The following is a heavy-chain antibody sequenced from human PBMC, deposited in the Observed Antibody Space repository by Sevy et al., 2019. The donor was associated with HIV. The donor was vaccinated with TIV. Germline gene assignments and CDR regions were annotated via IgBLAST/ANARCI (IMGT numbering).Heavy chain of an antibody. CDR3: ARVCLAASGRGFGAFDM. D-gene: IGHD6-13*01. Sequence: GGSLRLSCAASGFSFSDYYMTWIRQAPGKGLEWVSYISGSTNAIFYADSVKGRFIISRDNTKKSLFLRMNTLRAEDSAVYCCARVCLAASGRGFGAFDMWGQGTMVTVSS. V-gene: IGHV3-11*01. CDR1: GFSFSDYY. J-gene: IGHJ3*02. CDR2: ISGSTNAI.